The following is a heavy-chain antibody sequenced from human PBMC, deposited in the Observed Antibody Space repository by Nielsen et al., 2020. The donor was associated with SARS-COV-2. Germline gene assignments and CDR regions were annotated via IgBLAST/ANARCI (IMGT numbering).Heavy chain of an antibody. D-gene: IGHD6-13*01. CDR3: ARDSSSSWSYYYYYYMDV. CDR1: GFTFSSYG. V-gene: IGHV3-33*01. CDR2: IWYDGSNK. Sequence: GESLKISCAASGFTFSSYGMHWVRQAPGTGLEWVAVIWYDGSNKYYADSVKGRFTISRDNSKNTLYLQMNSLRAEDTAVYYCARDSSSSWSYYYYYYMDVWGKGTTVTVSS. J-gene: IGHJ6*03.